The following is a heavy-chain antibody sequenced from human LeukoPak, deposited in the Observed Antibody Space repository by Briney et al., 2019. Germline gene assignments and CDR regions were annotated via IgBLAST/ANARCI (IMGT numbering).Heavy chain of an antibody. J-gene: IGHJ4*02. Sequence: ASVKVSCKASGGTFSSYAISWVRQAPGQGLEWMGRIIPILGIANYAQKFQGRVTITADKSTSTAYMELSSLRSEDTAVYYCARVGERQYYYDSSGYYPYYFDYWGQGTLVTVSS. CDR1: GGTFSSYA. CDR2: IIPILGIA. V-gene: IGHV1-69*04. D-gene: IGHD3-22*01. CDR3: ARVGERQYYYDSSGYYPYYFDY.